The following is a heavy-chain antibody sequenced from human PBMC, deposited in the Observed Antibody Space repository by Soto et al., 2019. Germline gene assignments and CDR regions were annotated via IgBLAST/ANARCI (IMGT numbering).Heavy chain of an antibody. CDR1: GFSFSDYW. Sequence: PGGSLRLSCAASGFSFSDYWVTWVRQAPGKGLDWVANIKQDGSEKYYLDSLKGRFTISRDNAKNSVYLLMNSLRAEDTAAYYCARGKGGRGARTCYFDMGACGKGA. CDR2: IKQDGSEK. V-gene: IGHV3-7*01. CDR3: ARGKGGRGARTCYFDMGA. J-gene: IGHJ6*03. D-gene: IGHD3-10*01.